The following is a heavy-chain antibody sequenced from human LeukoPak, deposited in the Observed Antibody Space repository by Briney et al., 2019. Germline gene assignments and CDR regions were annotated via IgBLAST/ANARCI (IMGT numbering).Heavy chain of an antibody. J-gene: IGHJ3*02. V-gene: IGHV3-48*03. CDR2: ISSSGSTI. Sequence: GGSLRLSCAASGFTFSSYEMNWVRQVPRKGLEWVSYISSSGSTIYYADSVKGRFTISRDNAKNSLYLQMNSLRAEDTAVYYCARDKGGSHDAFDIWGQGTMVTVSS. D-gene: IGHD1-26*01. CDR1: GFTFSSYE. CDR3: ARDKGGSHDAFDI.